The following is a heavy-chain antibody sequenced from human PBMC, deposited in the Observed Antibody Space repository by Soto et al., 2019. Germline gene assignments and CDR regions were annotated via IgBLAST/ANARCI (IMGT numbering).Heavy chain of an antibody. V-gene: IGHV1-69*08. CDR3: ARDSSNYYGAGIIDY. J-gene: IGHJ4*02. Sequence: QVQLVRSGAEVKKPGSSVKVSCKASGGTFSSYTISWVRQAPGQGLEWMGRIIPILGIANYAQKFQGRVTITADKSTSTAYMELSSLRSEDTAVYYCARDSSNYYGAGIIDYWGQGTLVTVSS. CDR1: GGTFSSYT. D-gene: IGHD3-10*01. CDR2: IIPILGIA.